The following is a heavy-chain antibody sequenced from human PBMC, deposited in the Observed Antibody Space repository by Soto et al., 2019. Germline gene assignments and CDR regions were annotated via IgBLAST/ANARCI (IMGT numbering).Heavy chain of an antibody. CDR3: SKGRLSFDF. V-gene: IGHV3-23*01. J-gene: IGHJ4*02. CDR1: GFTFSSYA. Sequence: PGGSLRLSCAASGFTFSSYAMSWVRQAPGKGLEWVSAISGSGGSTYYADSVKGRFTISRDNSKSTLYLQMNNLRAEDTAIYYCSKGRLSFDFWGQGTLVTVSS. CDR2: ISGSGGST.